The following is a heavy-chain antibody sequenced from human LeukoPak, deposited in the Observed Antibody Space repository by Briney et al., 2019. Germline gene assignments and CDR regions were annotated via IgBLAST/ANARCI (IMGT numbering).Heavy chain of an antibody. J-gene: IGHJ4*02. CDR2: ISGSGGRT. CDR3: ASNWNDVYFDY. CDR1: GFTFSSYA. Sequence: GGSLRLSCAASGFTFSSYAMSGVRQAPGRGGWWVSAISGSGGRTYYADSVKGRFTIPRDNSKNTLYLQMNSLRAEDTAVYYCASNWNDVYFDYWGQGTLVTVSS. V-gene: IGHV3-23*01. D-gene: IGHD1-1*01.